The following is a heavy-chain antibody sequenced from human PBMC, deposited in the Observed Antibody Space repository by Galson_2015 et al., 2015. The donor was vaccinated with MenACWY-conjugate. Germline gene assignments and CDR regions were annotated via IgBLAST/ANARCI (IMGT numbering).Heavy chain of an antibody. D-gene: IGHD4-17*01. J-gene: IGHJ1*01. V-gene: IGHV3-30*04. Sequence: SLRLSCAASGFTFSSFAMHWVRQAPGKGLEWVAVISYDGSNKYYADSVKGRFTISRDNSKNTLYLQMNSLRAEDTAVYYCARGGGNDYGDYRAEYFQHWGQGTLVTVSS. CDR1: GFTFSSFA. CDR3: ARGGGNDYGDYRAEYFQH. CDR2: ISYDGSNK.